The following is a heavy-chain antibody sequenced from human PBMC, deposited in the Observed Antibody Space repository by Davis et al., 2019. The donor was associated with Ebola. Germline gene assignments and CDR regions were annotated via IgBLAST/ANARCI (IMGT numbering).Heavy chain of an antibody. D-gene: IGHD5-24*01. J-gene: IGHJ4*02. CDR1: GFTFSSYW. Sequence: GGSLRLSCAASGFTFSSYWMSWVRKAPGKGLEWVANIKQVGSEKYYVDSVKGRFTISRDNAKNSLYLQMNSLRSEDTAVYYCARESPVYGYMSTFDYWGQGTLVTVSS. CDR2: IKQVGSEK. CDR3: ARESPVYGYMSTFDY. V-gene: IGHV3-7*03.